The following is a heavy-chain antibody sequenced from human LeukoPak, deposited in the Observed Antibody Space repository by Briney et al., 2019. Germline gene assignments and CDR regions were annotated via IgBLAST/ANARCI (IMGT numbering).Heavy chain of an antibody. CDR3: ARDNSSSTREN. V-gene: IGHV1-18*01. CDR1: GYTFTSYG. CDR2: ISGYNGNT. Sequence: ASVKVSCKASGYTFTSYGISWVRQAPGQGPEWMGWISGYNGNTNYAQKFRGRVTMTTDTSTSTVYMELRSLRSDDTAVYYCARDNSSSTRENWGQGTQVTVSS. J-gene: IGHJ4*02. D-gene: IGHD6-13*01.